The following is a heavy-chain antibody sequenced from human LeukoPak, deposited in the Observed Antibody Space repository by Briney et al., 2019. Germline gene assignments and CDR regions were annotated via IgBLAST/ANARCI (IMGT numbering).Heavy chain of an antibody. V-gene: IGHV3-23*01. CDR2: ISGSGGST. J-gene: IGHJ4*02. CDR3: AKGGSGSYYGNY. CDR1: GFTFSSYA. Sequence: GGSLRLSCAASGFTFSSYAMSWVRQAPGKGLEWVSAISGSGGSTYYADSVKGRFTISRDNSENTLYLQMNSLRAEDTAVYYCAKGGSGSYYGNYWGQGTLVTVSS. D-gene: IGHD1-26*01.